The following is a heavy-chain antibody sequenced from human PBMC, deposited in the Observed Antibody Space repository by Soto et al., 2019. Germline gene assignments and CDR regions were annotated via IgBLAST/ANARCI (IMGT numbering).Heavy chain of an antibody. CDR2: IKSNGDDT. V-gene: IGHV1-2*02. D-gene: IGHD3-16*01. Sequence: QVQLVQSGAEVREAGASVKVSCKASGFTFTGYYIHWVRQVPGQGLEWMGWIKSNGDDTKYAQKFQERVTMNRDTSRNTVYMEVSRLQADDTAVYYCARDQRSYGEVPFDYWGQGTLVTVYS. CDR1: GFTFTGYY. J-gene: IGHJ4*02. CDR3: ARDQRSYGEVPFDY.